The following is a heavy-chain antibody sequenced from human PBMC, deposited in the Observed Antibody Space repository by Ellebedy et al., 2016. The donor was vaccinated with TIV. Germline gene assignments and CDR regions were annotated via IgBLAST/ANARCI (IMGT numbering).Heavy chain of an antibody. CDR2: IDSSGVTV. V-gene: IGHV3-48*04. J-gene: IGHJ3*02. CDR1: GFTFSGYS. CDR3: ARYYYDSSGYPPPDAFDI. D-gene: IGHD3-22*01. Sequence: GESLKISCAASGFTFSGYSMNWVRQAPGKGLEWVSYIDSSGVTVFYADSVKGRFTISRDNAKNSLFLQMNSLRPEDTALYYCARYYYDSSGYPPPDAFDIWGQGTMVTVSS.